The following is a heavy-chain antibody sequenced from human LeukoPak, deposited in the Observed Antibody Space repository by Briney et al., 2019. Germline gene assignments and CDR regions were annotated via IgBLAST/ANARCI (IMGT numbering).Heavy chain of an antibody. Sequence: PSETLSLTCTVSGGSISSGNYYWNWIRQPAGKGLEWIGRIYASGNTNYNPSLKSRVTISMDTSKNQFSLNLSSVTAADTAVYYCARRGDQWGQGTLVTVSS. D-gene: IGHD7-27*01. CDR2: IYASGNT. V-gene: IGHV4-61*02. CDR1: GGSISSGNYY. CDR3: ARRGDQ. J-gene: IGHJ4*02.